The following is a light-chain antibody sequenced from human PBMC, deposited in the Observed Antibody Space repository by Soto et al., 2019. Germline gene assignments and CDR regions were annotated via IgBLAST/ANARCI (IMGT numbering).Light chain of an antibody. V-gene: IGLV2-14*01. CDR2: DVS. CDR3: SSYTSSRTLG. J-gene: IGLJ3*02. CDR1: SSDVGGYNY. Sequence: QSALTQPASVSGSPGQSITISCTGTSSDVGGYNYVSWDQQHPGKAPKLMIYDVSNRPSGVSNRFSGSKSGNTASLTISGLQAEDEADYYCSSYTSSRTLGFGGGTQLTVL.